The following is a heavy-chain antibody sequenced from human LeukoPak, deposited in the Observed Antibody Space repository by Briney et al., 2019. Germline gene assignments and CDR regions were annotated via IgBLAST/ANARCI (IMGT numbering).Heavy chain of an antibody. CDR3: ARGGNIVVVPAQGAFDI. Sequence: GSLRLSCAASGFTFSSYWMSWVRQAPGKGLEWVANIKQDGSEKYYVDSVKGRFTISRDNAKNSLYLQMNSLRAEDTAVYYCARGGNIVVVPAQGAFDIWGQGTMVTVSS. J-gene: IGHJ3*02. V-gene: IGHV3-7*01. D-gene: IGHD2-2*01. CDR2: IKQDGSEK. CDR1: GFTFSSYW.